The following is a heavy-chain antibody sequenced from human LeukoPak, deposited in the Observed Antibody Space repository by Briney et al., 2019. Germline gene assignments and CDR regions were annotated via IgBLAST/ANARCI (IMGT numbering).Heavy chain of an antibody. CDR3: ARDSRSGWGNWFDP. V-gene: IGHV4-39*07. D-gene: IGHD6-19*01. CDR1: GGSISSSSYY. CDR2: IYYSGST. Sequence: SETLSLACTVSGGSISSSSYYWGWIRQPPGKGLEWIGSIYYSGSTYYNPSLKSRVTISVDTSKNQFSLKLSSVTAADTAVYYCARDSRSGWGNWFDPWGQGTLVTVSS. J-gene: IGHJ5*02.